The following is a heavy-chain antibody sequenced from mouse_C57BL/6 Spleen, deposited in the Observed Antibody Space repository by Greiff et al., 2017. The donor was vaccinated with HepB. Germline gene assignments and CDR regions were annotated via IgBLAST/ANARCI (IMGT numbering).Heavy chain of an antibody. J-gene: IGHJ4*01. V-gene: IGHV1-81*01. CDR1: GYTFTSYG. Sequence: VQLQQSGAELARPGASVKLSCKASGYTFTSYGISWVKQRTGQGLEWIGEIYPRSGNTYYNEKFKGKATLTADKSSSTAYMELRSLTSEDSAVYFCARRATTVVATDAMDYWGQGTSVTVSS. CDR2: IYPRSGNT. CDR3: ARRATTVVATDAMDY. D-gene: IGHD1-1*01.